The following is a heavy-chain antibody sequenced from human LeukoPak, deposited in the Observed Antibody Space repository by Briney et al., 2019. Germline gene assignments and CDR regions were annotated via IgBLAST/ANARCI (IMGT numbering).Heavy chain of an antibody. D-gene: IGHD6-13*01. J-gene: IGHJ4*02. CDR2: ISGSGGNT. V-gene: IGHV3-23*01. CDR1: GFTFSNYA. Sequence: GGSLRLSCAASGFTFSNYAMSWVRQAPGKGLEWVSAISGSGGNTYYADSVKGRFTISRDNSKNTLFLLLNSLRAEDTAVYYCAKRIAAAGPYFDYWGQGTLVTVSS. CDR3: AKRIAAAGPYFDY.